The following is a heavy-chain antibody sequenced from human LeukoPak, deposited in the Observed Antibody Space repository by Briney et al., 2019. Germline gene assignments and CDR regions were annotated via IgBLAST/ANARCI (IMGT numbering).Heavy chain of an antibody. CDR2: IIPILGIA. CDR3: ARAIGGQLLPDY. J-gene: IGHJ4*02. D-gene: IGHD2-2*01. V-gene: IGHV1-69*02. CDR1: GGTFSSYT. Sequence: SVKVSCKASGGTFSSYTISWVRQAPGQGLEWMGRIIPILGIANYAQKFQGRVTITADKSTSTAYMELSSLRSEDTAVYYCARAIGGQLLPDYWGQGALVTVSS.